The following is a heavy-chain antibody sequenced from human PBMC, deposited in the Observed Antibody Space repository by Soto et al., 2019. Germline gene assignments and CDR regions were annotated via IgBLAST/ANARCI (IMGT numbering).Heavy chain of an antibody. J-gene: IGHJ4*02. CDR2: INHSGST. Sequence: SETLSLTCAVYGGSFSGYYWTWIRQPPGTGLEWIGEINHSGSTNYNPSLKSRVTISVDTSKNQFSLKLTSVTAADTAVYYCARHRPGDYVDYWGQGTLVTVSS. CDR3: ARHRPGDYVDY. D-gene: IGHD4-17*01. CDR1: GGSFSGYY. V-gene: IGHV4-34*01.